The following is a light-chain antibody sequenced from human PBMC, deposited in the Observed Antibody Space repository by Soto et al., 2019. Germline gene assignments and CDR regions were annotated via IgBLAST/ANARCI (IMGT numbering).Light chain of an antibody. CDR3: QQYVTSPLT. CDR1: QSVSSN. Sequence: EIVMTQSPATLSVSPGERATLSCRASQSVSSNLAWYQQKPGQAPRLLIYGASTRATGIPARFSGSGSGTEFTLTISSLQSEDFAVYYCQQYVTSPLTFGGGTKVEIK. CDR2: GAS. V-gene: IGKV3-15*01. J-gene: IGKJ4*01.